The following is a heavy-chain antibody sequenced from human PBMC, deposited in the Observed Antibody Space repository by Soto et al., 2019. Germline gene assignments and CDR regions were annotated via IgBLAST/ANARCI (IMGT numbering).Heavy chain of an antibody. CDR1: GGTFSSYA. D-gene: IGHD3-22*01. CDR2: IIPIFGTA. CDR3: ASTSGYQHYYYYGMAV. J-gene: IGHJ6*02. Sequence: QVQLVQSGAEVKKPGSSVKVSCKASGGTFSSYAISWVRLAPGQGLEWTGGIIPIFGTANYAQKIQGRVTIAADDSTSTAYMGLSSLRSEDTAVYYCASTSGYQHYYYYGMAVWGRGTTVTVSS. V-gene: IGHV1-69*01.